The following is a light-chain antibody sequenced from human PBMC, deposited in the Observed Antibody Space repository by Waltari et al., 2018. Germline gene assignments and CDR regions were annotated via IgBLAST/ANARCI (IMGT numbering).Light chain of an antibody. CDR3: QQYYNPPLT. J-gene: IGKJ4*01. V-gene: IGKV4-1*01. Sequence: DIVTTQSPDSLAASLGERATINCKSSQNVLFTSNDKNYLAWYQQKAGQPPKLLIYWASTRKSGVPDRFSGSGSGTDFTLTISSLQAEDVAVYYCQQYYNPPLTFGGGTKVEIK. CDR1: QNVLFTSNDKNY. CDR2: WAS.